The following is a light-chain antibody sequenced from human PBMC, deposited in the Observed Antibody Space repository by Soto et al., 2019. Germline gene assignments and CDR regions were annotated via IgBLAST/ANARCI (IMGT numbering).Light chain of an antibody. CDR3: QQYDNSRWT. V-gene: IGKV3-20*01. Sequence: EIVLTQSPGTLSLSPGEGATLSCRASQSVSSSYLAWYQQKPGQAPRLLIYGASNRATGIPDRFSGSGSGTDFTLTISRLEPEDLAVYYCQQYDNSRWTFGQGTKVEIK. J-gene: IGKJ1*01. CDR2: GAS. CDR1: QSVSSSY.